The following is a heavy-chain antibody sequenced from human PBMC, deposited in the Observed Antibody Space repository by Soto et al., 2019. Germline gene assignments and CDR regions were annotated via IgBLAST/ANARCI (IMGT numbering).Heavy chain of an antibody. V-gene: IGHV1-69*13. Sequence: ASVKVSCKASGGTFSSYAISWVRQAPGQGLEWMGGIIPIFGTANYAQKFQGRVTITADESTSTAYMELSSLRSEDTAVYYCARGGLRPPDIVVVPAAMFVGSWFDPWGQGTLVTVSS. CDR2: IIPIFGTA. D-gene: IGHD2-2*01. CDR1: GGTFSSYA. CDR3: ARGGLRPPDIVVVPAAMFVGSWFDP. J-gene: IGHJ5*02.